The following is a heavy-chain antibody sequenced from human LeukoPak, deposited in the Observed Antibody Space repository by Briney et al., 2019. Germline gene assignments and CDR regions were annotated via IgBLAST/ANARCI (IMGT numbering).Heavy chain of an antibody. CDR1: GFAFSSYS. J-gene: IGHJ4*02. D-gene: IGHD3-22*01. CDR2: ISGSSSTI. Sequence: GGSLRLSCAASGFAFSSYSMNWVRQAPGKGLEWGSYISGSSSTIYYADSVKGRFTISRDNGKNTLYLQMNSLRAEDTAVYYCARGSTYYDSSGQVPFDYWGQGTLVTVSS. V-gene: IGHV3-48*01. CDR3: ARGSTYYDSSGQVPFDY.